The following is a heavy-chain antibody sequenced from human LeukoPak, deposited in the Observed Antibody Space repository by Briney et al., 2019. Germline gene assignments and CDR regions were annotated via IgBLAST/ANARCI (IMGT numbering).Heavy chain of an antibody. CDR1: GFTFSDHY. CDR2: IKQDGSEK. J-gene: IGHJ6*02. V-gene: IGHV3-7*02. CDR3: ASQDYYYGMDV. Sequence: PGGSLRLSCAASGFTFSDHYMDWVRQAPGKGLEWVANIKQDGSEKYYVVSVKGRFTISRDNAKNSLYLQMNSLRAEDTAVYYCASQDYYYGMDVWGQGTTVTVSS.